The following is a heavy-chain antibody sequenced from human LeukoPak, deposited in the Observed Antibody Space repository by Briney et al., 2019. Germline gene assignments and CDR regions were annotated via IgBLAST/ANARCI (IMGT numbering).Heavy chain of an antibody. D-gene: IGHD2-2*01. CDR2: ISPNSGGT. J-gene: IGHJ4*02. V-gene: IGHV1-2*02. Sequence: ASVKVSCKASGYTFTGYYLHWVRQAPGQGLEWMGWISPNSGGTNYAQRFQGRVTMTRDTSISTAYMELSRLRSDDTAVYYCARPTAYCTITTCHSRALLFWGQGTLVTVSS. CDR3: ARPTAYCTITTCHSRALLF. CDR1: GYTFTGYY.